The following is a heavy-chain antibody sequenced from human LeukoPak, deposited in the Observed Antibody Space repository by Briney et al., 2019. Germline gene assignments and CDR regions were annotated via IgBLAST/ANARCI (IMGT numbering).Heavy chain of an antibody. CDR1: GYTFTSYD. V-gene: IGHV1-8*01. D-gene: IGHD1-26*01. J-gene: IGHJ4*02. CDR2: MNPNSGNT. CDR3: ARGLGFEWELDY. Sequence: ASVKVSCKASGYTFTSYDINWVRQATGRGLEWMGWMNPNSGNTGYAQKFQGRVTMTRNTSISTAYMELSSLRSEDTAVYYCARGLGFEWELDYWGQGTLVTVSS.